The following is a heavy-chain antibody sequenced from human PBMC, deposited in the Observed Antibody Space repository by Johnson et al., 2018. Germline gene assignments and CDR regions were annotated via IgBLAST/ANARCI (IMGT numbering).Heavy chain of an antibody. V-gene: IGHV3-33*01. CDR3: ARARSWGIQLYCYYDGMDV. J-gene: IGHJ6*02. D-gene: IGHD5-18*01. CDR1: GFTFSSYG. Sequence: QVQLVESGGGVVQPGRSLRLSCAASGFTFSSYGMHWVRQAPGKGLEWVAVIWYDGSNKYYADSVKGRFTISRDNSKNTLYLQMNSLRAEDTAVYYCARARSWGIQLYCYYDGMDVWGQGTTVTVSS. CDR2: IWYDGSNK.